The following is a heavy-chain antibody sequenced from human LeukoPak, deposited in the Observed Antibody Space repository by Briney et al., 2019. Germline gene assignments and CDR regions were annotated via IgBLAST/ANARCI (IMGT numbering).Heavy chain of an antibody. D-gene: IGHD1-26*01. CDR3: ARVGATGYDYFDY. CDR1: GGSISTSNYY. CDR2: INWNGGST. V-gene: IGHV3-20*01. J-gene: IGHJ4*02. Sequence: ETLSLTCTVSGGSISTSNYYWGWIRQAPGKGLEWVSGINWNGGSTGYADSVKGRFTISRDNAKNSLYLQMNSLRAEDTALYHCARVGATGYDYFDYWGQGTLVTVSS.